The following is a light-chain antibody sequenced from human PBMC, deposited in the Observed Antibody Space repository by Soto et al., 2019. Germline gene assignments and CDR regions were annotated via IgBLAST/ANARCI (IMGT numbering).Light chain of an antibody. CDR1: QSVSSSY. V-gene: IGKV3-20*01. Sequence: DSVLTQSPGTLSLSPGEKATLSCRASQSVSSSYLAWYQQKPGQAPRLLIYDASSRATGIPDRFSGSGSGTDFTLTVSRLEPEDFAVYYCQQFGSSSWTFGQGTRWIS. CDR3: QQFGSSSWT. CDR2: DAS. J-gene: IGKJ1*01.